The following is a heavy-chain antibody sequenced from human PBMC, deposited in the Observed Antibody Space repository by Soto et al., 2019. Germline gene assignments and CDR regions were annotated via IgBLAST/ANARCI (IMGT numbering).Heavy chain of an antibody. V-gene: IGHV4-39*01. Sequence: KPSETLSLTCTVSGGSISSSSYYWGWIRQPPGKGLEWIGSIYYSGSTYYNPSLKSRVTISVDTSKNQFSLKLSSVTAADTAVYYCARHRKYYDFWSGYPDYFDYWGRGTPVTVSS. J-gene: IGHJ4*02. CDR2: IYYSGST. CDR1: GGSISSSSYY. CDR3: ARHRKYYDFWSGYPDYFDY. D-gene: IGHD3-3*01.